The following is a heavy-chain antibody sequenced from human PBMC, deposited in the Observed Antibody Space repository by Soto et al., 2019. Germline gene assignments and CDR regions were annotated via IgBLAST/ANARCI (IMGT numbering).Heavy chain of an antibody. D-gene: IGHD4-4*01. CDR2: ISFDGIKK. CDR3: ARDLWYSNYGGNYFFDL. Sequence: VQLEESGGGVVQPGRSLRLSCAASGFTFSSFAMNWVRQAPGKGLEWVAVISFDGIKKYYADSVRGRFTISRDNSKNTLYLQMNSLRAEDTAVFYCARDLWYSNYGGNYFFDLWGRGTLVTVSS. J-gene: IGHJ2*01. CDR1: GFTFSSFA. V-gene: IGHV3-30-3*01.